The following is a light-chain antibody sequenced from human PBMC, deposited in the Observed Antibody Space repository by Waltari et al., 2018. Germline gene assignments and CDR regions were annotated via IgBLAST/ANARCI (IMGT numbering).Light chain of an antibody. CDR1: QTIGRR. V-gene: IGKV3-15*01. CDR3: QQYNNWPPGT. CDR2: GAS. Sequence: ETVVTQSPATLSVSPGERVTLSCRTSQTIGRRLAWYQQKPGQATRLVIYGASIRATGIPARFSGSGSETEFALTISGLQSEDFAVYYCQQYNNWPPGTFGQGTKVEI. J-gene: IGKJ1*01.